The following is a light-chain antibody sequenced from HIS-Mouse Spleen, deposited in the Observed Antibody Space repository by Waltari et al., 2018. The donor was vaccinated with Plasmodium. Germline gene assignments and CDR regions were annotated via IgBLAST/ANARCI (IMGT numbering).Light chain of an antibody. J-gene: IGLJ3*02. V-gene: IGLV2-23*01. CDR3: CSYAGSSTWV. CDR2: EGS. Sequence: QSALTQPASVSGSPGQSITIPCTGTSSDVGSYNFFSWYQQHPGKAPKLMIYEGSKRPSGVSNRFSGSKSGNTASLTISGLQAEDEADYYCCSYAGSSTWVFGGGTKLTVL. CDR1: SSDVGSYNF.